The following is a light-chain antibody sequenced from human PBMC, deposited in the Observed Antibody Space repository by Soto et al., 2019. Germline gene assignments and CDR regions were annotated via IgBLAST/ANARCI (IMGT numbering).Light chain of an antibody. CDR2: WAS. V-gene: IGKV4-1*01. J-gene: IGKJ4*01. CDR3: HQYYSIPLT. CDR1: RSLLHSSNNENH. Sequence: DIAMTQSPYSLSVSLGERATINCKASRSLLHSSNNENHLAWYQQKPGQPPKLLIYWASTRESGVPDRFTGSGSETDFSLTISGLQAVDVAVYYCHQYYSIPLTFGGGTKVELK.